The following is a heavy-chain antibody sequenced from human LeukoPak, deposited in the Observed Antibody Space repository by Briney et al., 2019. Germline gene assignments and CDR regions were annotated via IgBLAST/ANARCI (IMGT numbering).Heavy chain of an antibody. Sequence: PSETLSLTCTVSGGSISSYYWSWIRQPAGKGLEWIGRIYTSGSTNYNPSLKSRVTMSVDTSKNQFSLKLSSVTAADTAVYYCARDPPRRGHDAFDIWGQGTMVTVSS. CDR1: GGSISSYY. J-gene: IGHJ3*02. D-gene: IGHD5-12*01. V-gene: IGHV4-4*07. CDR3: ARDPPRRGHDAFDI. CDR2: IYTSGST.